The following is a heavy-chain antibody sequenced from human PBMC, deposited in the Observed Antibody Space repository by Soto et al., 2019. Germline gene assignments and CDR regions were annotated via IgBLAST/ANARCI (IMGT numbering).Heavy chain of an antibody. J-gene: IGHJ6*02. CDR2: ISGSDDST. Sequence: PGGSLRLSCAASGFTFSSYGMSWVRQAPGKGLEWVSVISGSDDSTYYADPVKGRFTISRDNAKNTLYLQMNSLRAEDTAVYYCARELDGLDVRGQGTTVTVSS. CDR3: ARELDGLDV. V-gene: IGHV3-23*01. CDR1: GFTFSSYG.